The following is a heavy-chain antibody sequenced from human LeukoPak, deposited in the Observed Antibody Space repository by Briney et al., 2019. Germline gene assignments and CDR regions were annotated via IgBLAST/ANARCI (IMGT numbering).Heavy chain of an antibody. CDR2: IYYSGST. J-gene: IGHJ5*02. D-gene: IGHD1-20*01. CDR3: ARQYNWNDSDNWFDP. CDR1: GVSISSSYSY. V-gene: IGHV4-39*01. Sequence: SETLSLTCTVSGVSISSSYSYWGWIRQPPGKGLEWIGSIYYSGSTYYNPSLKSRVTISVDTSKNQFSLKLSSVTAADTAVYYCARQYNWNDSDNWFDPWGQGTLVTVSS.